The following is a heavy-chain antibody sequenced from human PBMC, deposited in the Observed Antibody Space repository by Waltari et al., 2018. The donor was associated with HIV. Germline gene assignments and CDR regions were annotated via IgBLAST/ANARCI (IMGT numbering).Heavy chain of an antibody. J-gene: IGHJ5*02. CDR1: GGSISSSSYY. CDR3: ARHLQLAPPFDP. CDR2: IYYSGST. V-gene: IGHV4-39*01. Sequence: QLQLQESGPGLVKPSETLSLTCTVSGGSISSSSYYWGWIRQPPGKGLEWIGSIYYSGSTYYNPSLKSRVTISVDTSKNQFSLKLSSVTAADTAVYYCARHLQLAPPFDPWGQGTLVTVSS. D-gene: IGHD6-6*01.